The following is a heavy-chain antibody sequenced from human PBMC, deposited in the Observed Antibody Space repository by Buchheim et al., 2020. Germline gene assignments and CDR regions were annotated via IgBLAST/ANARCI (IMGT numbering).Heavy chain of an antibody. CDR2: INPSGGST. CDR3: ARGTTVTDTYYYYYGMDV. Sequence: QVQLVQSGAEVKKPGASVKVSCKASGYTFTSYYMHWVRQAPGQGLEWMGIINPSGGSTSYAPKFQGRSTMTRDTSTTPVYMELSSLRSEDTAVYYCARGTTVTDTYYYYYGMDVWGQGTT. J-gene: IGHJ6*02. V-gene: IGHV1-46*03. D-gene: IGHD4-17*01. CDR1: GYTFTSYY.